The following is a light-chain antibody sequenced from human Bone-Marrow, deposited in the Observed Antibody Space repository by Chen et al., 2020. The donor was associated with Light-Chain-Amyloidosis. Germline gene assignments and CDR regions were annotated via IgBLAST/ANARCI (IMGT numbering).Light chain of an antibody. CDR2: EVT. V-gene: IGLV2-8*01. J-gene: IGLJ3*02. Sequence: QSALTQPPSASGSPGQSVTISCTGTSGDVGRYNYVSWYQQNPGKAPKLMIYEVTKRPSGVPDRFSGSKSGNTASLTVSGLHTEDEAAYYCSSYAGRNNLVFGGGTKLTVV. CDR3: SSYAGRNNLV. CDR1: SGDVGRYNY.